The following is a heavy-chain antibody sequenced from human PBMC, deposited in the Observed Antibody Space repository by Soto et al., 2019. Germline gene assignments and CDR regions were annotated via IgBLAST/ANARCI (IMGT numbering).Heavy chain of an antibody. J-gene: IGHJ5*02. CDR3: ARVLSSSWSRGPYWFDP. D-gene: IGHD6-13*01. V-gene: IGHV1-69*13. CDR2: IIPIFGTA. Sequence: SVKVSCKASGGTFSSYAISWVRQAPGQGLEWMGGIIPIFGTANYVQKFQGRVTITADESTSTAYMELSSLRSEDTAVYYCARVLSSSWSRGPYWFDPWGQGTLVTVSS. CDR1: GGTFSSYA.